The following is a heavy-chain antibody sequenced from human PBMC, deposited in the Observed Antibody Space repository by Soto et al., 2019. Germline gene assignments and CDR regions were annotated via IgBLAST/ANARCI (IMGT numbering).Heavy chain of an antibody. J-gene: IGHJ4*02. D-gene: IGHD3-22*01. CDR3: AREDTSGYTFFDY. V-gene: IGHV4-59*01. Sequence: PSETLSLTCTVSGGSISGYYWSWIRQPPGKGLEWIGYIYYSGSISYNPSLRSRLTISVDTAKNQFSLRLTSVTAADTAVYYCAREDTSGYTFFDYWGQGTLVTVS. CDR1: GGSISGYY. CDR2: IYYSGSI.